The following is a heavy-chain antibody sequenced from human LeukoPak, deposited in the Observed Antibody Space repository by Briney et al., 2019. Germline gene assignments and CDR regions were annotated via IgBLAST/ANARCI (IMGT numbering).Heavy chain of an antibody. CDR1: GFTFSSYA. CDR2: ILYDGSNK. CDR3: ARDTVGAKDY. V-gene: IGHV3-30-3*01. J-gene: IGHJ4*02. Sequence: GRSLRLSCAASGFTFSSYAMHWVRQAPGKGLEWVAVILYDGSNKYYADSVKGRFTISRDNSKNTLYLQMNSLRAEDTAVYYCARDTVGAKDYWGQGTLVTVSS. D-gene: IGHD1-26*01.